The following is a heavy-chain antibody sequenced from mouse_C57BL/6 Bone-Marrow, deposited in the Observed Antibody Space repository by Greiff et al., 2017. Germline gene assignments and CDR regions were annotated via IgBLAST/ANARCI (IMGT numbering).Heavy chain of an antibody. J-gene: IGHJ4*01. CDR3: ARDTGWAMDY. V-gene: IGHV3-6*01. Sequence: DVKLQESGPGLVKPSQSLSLTCSVTGYSITSGYYWNWIRQFPGNKLEWMGYISYDGSNNYNPSLKNRISITRDTSKNQFFLKLNSVTTEDTATYYCARDTGWAMDYWGQGTSVTVSS. D-gene: IGHD4-1*01. CDR1: GYSITSGYY. CDR2: ISYDGSN.